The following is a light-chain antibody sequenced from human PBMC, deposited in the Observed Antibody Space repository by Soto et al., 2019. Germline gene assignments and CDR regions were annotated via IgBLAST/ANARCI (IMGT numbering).Light chain of an antibody. J-gene: IGKJ1*01. Sequence: EIVLTQSPGTLSLSPGERATLSCRASQSVSSNYLAWYQQKPGQAPRFLIYGASSRASGIPDRFSGSGSGTDFTLTISRLEHEDLAVYYCHQYGSVPPGTFGQGTKVEIK. CDR3: HQYGSVPPGT. CDR2: GAS. CDR1: QSVSSNY. V-gene: IGKV3-20*01.